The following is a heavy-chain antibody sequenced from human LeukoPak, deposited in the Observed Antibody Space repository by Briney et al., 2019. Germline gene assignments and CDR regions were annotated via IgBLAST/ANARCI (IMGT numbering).Heavy chain of an antibody. CDR1: GFTFSSYS. Sequence: GGSLRLSCAASGFTFSSYSMNWVRQAPGKGLEWVSSISSSSSYIYYADSVKGRFTISRDNAKNSLYLQMNSLRAEDTAVYYCARDSFLQQHFDYWGQRTLVTVSS. J-gene: IGHJ4*02. V-gene: IGHV3-21*01. CDR2: ISSSSSYI. CDR3: ARDSFLQQHFDY. D-gene: IGHD6-13*01.